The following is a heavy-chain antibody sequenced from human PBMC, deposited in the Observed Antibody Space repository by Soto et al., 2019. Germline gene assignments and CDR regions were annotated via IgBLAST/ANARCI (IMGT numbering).Heavy chain of an antibody. CDR2: INPSGGST. CDR1: GYTSTSYY. Sequence: ASVKVSCKASGYTSTSYYMHWARQAPGQGLEWMGIINPSGGSTSYAQKFQGRVTMTRDTSTSTVYMELSSLRSEDTAVYYCARGSSGYYGAALWGQGTLVTVSS. CDR3: ARGSSGYYGAAL. V-gene: IGHV1-46*01. J-gene: IGHJ4*02. D-gene: IGHD3-22*01.